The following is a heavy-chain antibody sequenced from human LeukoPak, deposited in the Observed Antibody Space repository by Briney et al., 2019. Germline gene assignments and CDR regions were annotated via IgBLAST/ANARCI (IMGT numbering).Heavy chain of an antibody. D-gene: IGHD2-15*01. CDR3: ARHAAAVVGVTSDY. J-gene: IGHJ4*02. CDR1: GGSISSSSYY. CDR2: IYYSGST. Sequence: PSETLSLTCTVSGGSISSSSYYWGWIRQPPGKGLEWIGSIYYSGSTYYNPSLKSRVTISVDTSKNQFSLKLSSVTAADTAVYYCARHAAAVVGVTSDYWGQGTLVTVSS. V-gene: IGHV4-39*01.